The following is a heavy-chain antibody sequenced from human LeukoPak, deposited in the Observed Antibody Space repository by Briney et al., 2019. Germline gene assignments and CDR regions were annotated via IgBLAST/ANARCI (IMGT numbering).Heavy chain of an antibody. Sequence: KPGMSLTLSCAANGFTFSDYYRGWIGQAQGKGRRGVSYISSSGTTLSYADSVKGRFTISRDTATNSLYLQINRLRAEDTFVYYCARTYYGSGGNNWFDPWGQGSLVSVSS. CDR1: GFTFSDYY. D-gene: IGHD3-10*01. V-gene: IGHV3-11*01. CDR3: ARTYYGSGGNNWFDP. J-gene: IGHJ5*02. CDR2: ISSSGTTL.